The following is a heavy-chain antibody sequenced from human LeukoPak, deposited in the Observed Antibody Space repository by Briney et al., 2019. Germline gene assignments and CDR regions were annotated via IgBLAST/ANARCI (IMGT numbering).Heavy chain of an antibody. V-gene: IGHV4-34*01. D-gene: IGHD2-15*01. Sequence: SETLSLTCAVNGGTFSGYYWSWIRQPPGKGLEWIGEINHTGSTNYNTSLKSRVTLSVDTSKNQFSLKLSSVTAADTAVYYCARRTPQPRPKLVVLVAGTRGNWFDPWGQGTLVTVSS. CDR3: ARRTPQPRPKLVVLVAGTRGNWFDP. J-gene: IGHJ5*02. CDR2: INHTGST. CDR1: GGTFSGYY.